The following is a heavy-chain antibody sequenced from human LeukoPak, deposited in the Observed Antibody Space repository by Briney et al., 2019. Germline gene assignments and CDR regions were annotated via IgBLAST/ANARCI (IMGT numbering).Heavy chain of an antibody. CDR3: ARGVTMIVVVIHDWYFDL. CDR2: IYYTRST. CDR1: GGSFSGYY. J-gene: IGHJ2*01. D-gene: IGHD3-22*01. V-gene: IGHV4-34*01. Sequence: SETLSLTCAVYGGSFSGYYWGWIRQPPGKGLEWIGSIYYTRSTYYNPSLKSRVTISVDTSKNQFSLKLTSVTAADTAVYYCARGVTMIVVVIHDWYFDLWGRGTLVTVSS.